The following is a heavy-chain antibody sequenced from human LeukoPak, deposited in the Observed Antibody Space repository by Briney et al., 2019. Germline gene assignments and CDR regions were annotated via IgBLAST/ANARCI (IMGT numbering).Heavy chain of an antibody. Sequence: SETLSLTCTVSGGSINSYYWSWIRQPAGKGLEWIGRIYTSGSTNYNPSLKSRVTMSVDTSKNQFSLKLSSVTAADTAVYYCARDVEVQLWIRDGGWFDPWGQGTLVTVSS. CDR2: IYTSGST. V-gene: IGHV4-4*07. CDR1: GGSINSYY. J-gene: IGHJ5*02. D-gene: IGHD5-18*01. CDR3: ARDVEVQLWIRDGGWFDP.